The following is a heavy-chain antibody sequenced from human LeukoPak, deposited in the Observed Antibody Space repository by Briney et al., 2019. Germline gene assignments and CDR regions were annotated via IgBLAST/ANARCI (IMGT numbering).Heavy chain of an antibody. CDR1: GYTFTSYY. J-gene: IGHJ6*03. Sequence: ASVKVSCKASGYTFTSYYMHWVRQAPGQGLEWMGRINPSGGSTSYAQKFQGRVTMTRDTSTSTAYMDLRSLRSDGTAVYYCARGPYCSSTSCVNWCYYYMDVWGKGTTVTVSS. CDR3: ARGPYCSSTSCVNWCYYYMDV. CDR2: INPSGGST. D-gene: IGHD2-2*01. V-gene: IGHV1-46*01.